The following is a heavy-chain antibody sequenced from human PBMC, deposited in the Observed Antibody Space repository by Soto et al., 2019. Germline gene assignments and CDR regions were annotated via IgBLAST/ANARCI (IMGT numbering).Heavy chain of an antibody. CDR1: GYTFTSYF. V-gene: IGHV1-46*01. Sequence: ASVKVSCKASGYTFTSYFIHWIRQAPGQGLEWMGIINPSDSSTNYAQKFRGRITMTRDTSTSTIYMELSSLRSGDTAVYYCARDWPPNTVKPRTGWFDLWGQGTLVTVSS. J-gene: IGHJ5*02. CDR3: ARDWPPNTVKPRTGWFDL. D-gene: IGHD4-17*01. CDR2: INPSDSST.